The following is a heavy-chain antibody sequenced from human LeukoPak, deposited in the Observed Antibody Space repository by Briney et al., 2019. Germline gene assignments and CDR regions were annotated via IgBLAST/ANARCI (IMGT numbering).Heavy chain of an antibody. D-gene: IGHD2-2*01. CDR2: IIPILGIA. CDR1: GGTFSSYA. Sequence: ASVKVSCKASGGTFSSYAISWVRQAPGQGLEWMGRIIPILGIANYAQKFQGRVTITADKSTSTAYMELSSLRSEDTAVYYCARGIYCSSTSCLSPFDYWGQGTLVTVSS. CDR3: ARGIYCSSTSCLSPFDY. V-gene: IGHV1-69*04. J-gene: IGHJ4*02.